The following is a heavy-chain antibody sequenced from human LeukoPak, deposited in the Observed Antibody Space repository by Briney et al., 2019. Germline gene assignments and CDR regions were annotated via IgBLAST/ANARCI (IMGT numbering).Heavy chain of an antibody. CDR3: ARNSLYDSSAPDAFDI. Sequence: SVKVSCKASGGTFSSYAISWVRQAPGQGLEWMGGIIPIFGTANYAQKFQGRVTITADESTSTAYMELSSLRSEDTAVYYCARNSLYDSSAPDAFDIWGRGTMVTVSS. D-gene: IGHD3-22*01. CDR1: GGTFSSYA. V-gene: IGHV1-69*01. CDR2: IIPIFGTA. J-gene: IGHJ3*02.